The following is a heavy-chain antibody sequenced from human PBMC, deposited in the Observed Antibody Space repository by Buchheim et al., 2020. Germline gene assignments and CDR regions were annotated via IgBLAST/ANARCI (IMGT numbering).Heavy chain of an antibody. CDR2: ISSSSSTI. CDR1: GFTFSSYS. D-gene: IGHD3-3*01. CDR3: ARDPLWYYDFWSGYYGGGFDY. Sequence: EVQLVESGGGLVQPGGSLRLSCAASGFTFSSYSMNWVRQAPGKGLEWVSYISSSSSTIYYADSVKGRFTISRDNAKNTLYLQMNSLRAEDTAVYYCARDPLWYYDFWSGYYGGGFDYWGQGTL. J-gene: IGHJ4*02. V-gene: IGHV3-48*01.